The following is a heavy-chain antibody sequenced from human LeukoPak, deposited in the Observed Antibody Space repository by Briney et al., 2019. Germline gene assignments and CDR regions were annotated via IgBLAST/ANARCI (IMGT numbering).Heavy chain of an antibody. V-gene: IGHV4-39*01. Sequence: SETLSLTCAVYGGSFSGYYWAWIRQPPGKGPEWIGSIYYSGTTYPNPSLKSRVTISVDTSKNQFSLKLSSVTAADTAVYYCARQPKSCAPGIFITGKACWFDTWGQGTLVTVSP. D-gene: IGHD3-10*01. J-gene: IGHJ5*02. CDR2: IYYSGTT. CDR1: GGSFSGYY. CDR3: ARQPKSCAPGIFITGKACWFDT.